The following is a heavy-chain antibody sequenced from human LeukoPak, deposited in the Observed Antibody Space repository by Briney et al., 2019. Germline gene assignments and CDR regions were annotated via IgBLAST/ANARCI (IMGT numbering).Heavy chain of an antibody. D-gene: IGHD4/OR15-4a*01. J-gene: IGHJ6*02. CDR1: GYTFTSYG. CDR2: ISAYNGNT. Sequence: ASVKVSCKASGYTFTSYGISWVRQAPGQGLEWMGWISAYNGNTNYAQKLQGRVTMTTDTSTSTAYMELRSLRSDDTAVYYCARDGRDYGQYYYYGMDVWGQGTTVTVSS. CDR3: ARDGRDYGQYYYYGMDV. V-gene: IGHV1-18*01.